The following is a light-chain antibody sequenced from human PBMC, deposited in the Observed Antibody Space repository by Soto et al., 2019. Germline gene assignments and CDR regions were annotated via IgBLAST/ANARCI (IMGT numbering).Light chain of an antibody. CDR2: DVG. Sequence: QSVLTQPRSVSGSPGQSVTISCTGTSSDVGGYNYVSWYQQHPGKAPKLMIYDVGKRPSGVPDRFSGSKSGNTASLTISGLQAEDEADYYCCSYAGSYTSHVVFGGGTKLTVL. V-gene: IGLV2-11*01. CDR1: SSDVGGYNY. CDR3: CSYAGSYTSHVV. J-gene: IGLJ2*01.